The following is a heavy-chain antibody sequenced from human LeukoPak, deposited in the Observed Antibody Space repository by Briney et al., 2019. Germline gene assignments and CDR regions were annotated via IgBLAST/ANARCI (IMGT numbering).Heavy chain of an antibody. CDR1: GFTFSNAW. Sequence: GGSLRLSCAPSGFTFSNAWMSWVRQAPGKGLEWVGRIKSKTDGGTTDYAAPVKGRFTISRDDSKNTLYLQMNSLEAEDTAVYYCTTDTAPHTARDWGQGTLVTVSS. D-gene: IGHD2-21*02. J-gene: IGHJ4*02. V-gene: IGHV3-15*01. CDR2: IKSKTDGGTT. CDR3: TTDTAPHTARD.